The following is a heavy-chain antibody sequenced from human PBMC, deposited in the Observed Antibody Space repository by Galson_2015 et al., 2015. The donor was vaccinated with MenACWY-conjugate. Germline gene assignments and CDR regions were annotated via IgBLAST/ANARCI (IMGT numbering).Heavy chain of an antibody. J-gene: IGHJ3*02. V-gene: IGHV4-39*01. CDR3: ARRRPRDIGGGFDI. CDR2: HGGGT. D-gene: IGHD2-15*01. Sequence: HGGGTYYNPSLKSRVTISVDTSKNQVSLKVTSVTVADTAVFYCARRRPRDIGGGFDIWGQGTMVTVS.